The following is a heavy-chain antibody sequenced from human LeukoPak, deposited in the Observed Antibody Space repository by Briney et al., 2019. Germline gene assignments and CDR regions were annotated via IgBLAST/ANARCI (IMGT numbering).Heavy chain of an antibody. CDR1: GFTFSSYA. D-gene: IGHD3-10*01. Sequence: PGGSLRLSCAASGFTFSSYAMSWVRQAPGKGLEWVSGINWNGGSTGYADSVKGRFTISRDNAKNSLYLQMNSLRAEDTALYHCARGPAFAGDYYMDVWGKGTTVTVSS. CDR3: ARGPAFAGDYYMDV. V-gene: IGHV3-20*01. J-gene: IGHJ6*03. CDR2: INWNGGST.